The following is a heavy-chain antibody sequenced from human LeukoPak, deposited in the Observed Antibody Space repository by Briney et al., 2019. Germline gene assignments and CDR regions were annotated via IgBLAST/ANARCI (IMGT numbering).Heavy chain of an antibody. D-gene: IGHD4/OR15-4a*01. CDR2: IYSDNT. V-gene: IGHV3-53*01. CDR3: ARRAGAYSHPYDY. J-gene: IGHJ4*02. CDR1: GFTVSTNS. Sequence: GGSLRLSCTVSGFTVSTNSMSWVRQAPGKGVEWVSFIYSDNTHYSNSVKGRVTISRDNSKNTLYPQMNSLRAEDTAVYYCARRAGAYSHPYDYWGQGALVTVSS.